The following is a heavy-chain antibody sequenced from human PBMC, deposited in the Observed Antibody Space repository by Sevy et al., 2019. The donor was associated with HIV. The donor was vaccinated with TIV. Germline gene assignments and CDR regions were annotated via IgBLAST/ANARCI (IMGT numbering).Heavy chain of an antibody. Sequence: GGSLRLSCAASGFIFSSYWMSWVRQAPGKGLEWVANINQDGSEKQYVDSLKGRFKISRKKAKNLLYLQMNSLRAEDTAVYYCARGGCSSKRCYQVGDWFDPWGQGSLVTVSS. V-gene: IGHV3-7*01. J-gene: IGHJ5*02. CDR1: GFIFSSYW. CDR2: INQDGSEK. CDR3: ARGGCSSKRCYQVGDWFDP. D-gene: IGHD2-2*01.